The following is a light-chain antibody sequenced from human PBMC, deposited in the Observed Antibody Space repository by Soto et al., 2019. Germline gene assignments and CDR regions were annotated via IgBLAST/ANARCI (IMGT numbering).Light chain of an antibody. CDR3: QKFNNWVPGT. V-gene: IGKV3D-15*01. J-gene: IGKJ1*01. CDR1: QSVSGN. Sequence: IVMSQSPVTLSVSPGEIATLFCRASQSVSGNFAWYQQKPGQAPRLFIYGPSIRATGIPARFSGSGSGTEFALTIRSLQSEDVAVYYCQKFNNWVPGTFGQGTKVEIK. CDR2: GPS.